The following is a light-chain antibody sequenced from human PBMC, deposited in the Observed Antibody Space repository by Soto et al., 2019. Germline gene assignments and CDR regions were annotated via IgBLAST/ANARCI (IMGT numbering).Light chain of an antibody. V-gene: IGLV2-14*01. Sequence: QSALTQPASVSGSPGQSITISCTGTSSDVGGYNYVSWYQHHPGKAPKLMIYEVSNRPSGVSNRFSGSKSGNTASLTISGLQAEDEADYYCSSYTSSSTLPVVFGGGTKLTVL. CDR1: SSDVGGYNY. CDR3: SSYTSSSTLPVV. CDR2: EVS. J-gene: IGLJ2*01.